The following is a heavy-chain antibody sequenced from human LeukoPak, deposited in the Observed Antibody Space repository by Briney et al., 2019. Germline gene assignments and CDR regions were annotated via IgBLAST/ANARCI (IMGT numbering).Heavy chain of an antibody. D-gene: IGHD6-13*01. Sequence: GGSLRLSCAASGFSFSSYGMHWVRQAPGKGLEWVANIKQDGSEKYYVDSVKGRFTISRDNAKNSLYLQMNSLRAEDTAVYYCAKSSSWYVVGFDFWGQGTLVTVSS. J-gene: IGHJ4*02. CDR2: IKQDGSEK. CDR1: GFSFSSYG. CDR3: AKSSSWYVVGFDF. V-gene: IGHV3-7*01.